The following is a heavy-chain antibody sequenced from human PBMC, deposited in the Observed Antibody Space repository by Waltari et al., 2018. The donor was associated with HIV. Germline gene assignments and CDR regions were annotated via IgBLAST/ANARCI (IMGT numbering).Heavy chain of an antibody. CDR2: VNPNSGGT. CDR3: AVPWGMTEPTDY. V-gene: IGHV1-2*02. J-gene: IGHJ4*02. CDR1: GYTFTSPGYY. Sequence: QAQLVQSGAEVKKPGASVKVSCKASGYTFTSPGYYVHWVRQAPGQGLEWMGWVNPNSGGTVYAQNCQGRVTMTRDTSISTAYMELSRLGSDDTAIYYCAVPWGMTEPTDYWGQGTLVTVSS. D-gene: IGHD3-16*01.